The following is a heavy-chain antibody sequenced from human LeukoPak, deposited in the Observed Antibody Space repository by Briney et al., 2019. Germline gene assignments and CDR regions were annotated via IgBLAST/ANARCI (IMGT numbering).Heavy chain of an antibody. V-gene: IGHV1-69*13. CDR2: IIPIFGSA. J-gene: IGHJ3*02. CDR1: GGTFSSYA. Sequence: SVKVSCKASGGTFSSYAISWVRQAPGQGLEWMGGIIPIFGSANYAQKFQGRVTITADESTSTAYMELSSLRSEDTAVYYCAEGSWSGFGPNAFDIWGQGTMVTVSS. CDR3: AEGSWSGFGPNAFDI. D-gene: IGHD3-3*01.